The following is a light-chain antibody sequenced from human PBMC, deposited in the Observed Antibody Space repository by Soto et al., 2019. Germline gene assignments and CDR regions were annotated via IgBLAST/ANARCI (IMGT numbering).Light chain of an antibody. CDR3: SSYAGSNNWAV. Sequence: QSVLTQPPSASGSPGQSVTISCTGTSSDVGGYNYVSWYQQHPGKAPKLIIYEDTNRPSGVPDRFTGSKSGNTASLTVSGLQAEDEADYYCSSYAGSNNWAVFGGVTKLTVL. V-gene: IGLV2-8*01. J-gene: IGLJ3*02. CDR1: SSDVGGYNY. CDR2: EDT.